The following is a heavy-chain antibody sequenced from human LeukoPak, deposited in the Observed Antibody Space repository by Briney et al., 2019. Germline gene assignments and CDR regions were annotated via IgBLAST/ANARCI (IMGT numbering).Heavy chain of an antibody. CDR2: IYYSGST. Sequence: SETLSLTCTVSGGSISSYYWSWIRQPPGKGLEWIGYIYYSGSTNYNPSLKSRVTISVDTSKNQFSLKLSSVTAADTAVYYCARHTSMIFGVVIRISPWFDPWGQGTLVTVSS. CDR1: GGSISSYY. J-gene: IGHJ5*02. D-gene: IGHD3/OR15-3a*01. V-gene: IGHV4-59*08. CDR3: ARHTSMIFGVVIRISPWFDP.